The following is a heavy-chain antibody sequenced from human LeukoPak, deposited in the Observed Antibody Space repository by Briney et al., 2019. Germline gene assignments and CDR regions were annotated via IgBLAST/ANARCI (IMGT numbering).Heavy chain of an antibody. CDR2: FDPEDGET. Sequence: ASVKVSCKVSGYTLTELSMHWVRQAPGKGLEWMRGFDPEDGETIYAQKFQGRVTMTEDTSTDTAYMELSSLRSEDTAVYYCATSWYCSSTSCFGYYYYYYMDVWGKGTTVTVSS. CDR1: GYTLTELS. D-gene: IGHD2-2*01. J-gene: IGHJ6*03. CDR3: ATSWYCSSTSCFGYYYYYYMDV. V-gene: IGHV1-24*01.